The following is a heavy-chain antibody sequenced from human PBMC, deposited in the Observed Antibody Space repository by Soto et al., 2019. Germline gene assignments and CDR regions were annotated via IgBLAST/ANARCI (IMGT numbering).Heavy chain of an antibody. V-gene: IGHV4-4*02. CDR2: IHRSVGA. CDR3: AHTFGSGSYMPY. J-gene: IGHJ4*01. D-gene: IGHD3-10*01. CDR1: GASINNNDW. Sequence: QVQLQESGPRLVKPSGTLSLTCAVSGASINNNDWWSWVRQPPGKGLEWIGEIHRSVGANYNPSLASRVTMSLDTFNNQFSLRLNSLTAADTAVYYCAHTFGSGSYMPYWGHGTLVTVSS.